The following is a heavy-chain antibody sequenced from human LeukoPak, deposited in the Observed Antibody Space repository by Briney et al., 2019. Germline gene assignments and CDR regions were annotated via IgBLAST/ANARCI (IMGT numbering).Heavy chain of an antibody. CDR1: GFTFSSYW. D-gene: IGHD3-3*01. Sequence: PGGSLRLSCAASGFTFSSYWMSWVRQAPGKGLEWVANIKQDGSEKYYVDSVKGRFTISRDNAKNSLYLQMNSLRAEDTAVYYCARSYDFWSGYSPYFDYWGQGTLVTVSS. J-gene: IGHJ4*02. V-gene: IGHV3-7*03. CDR2: IKQDGSEK. CDR3: ARSYDFWSGYSPYFDY.